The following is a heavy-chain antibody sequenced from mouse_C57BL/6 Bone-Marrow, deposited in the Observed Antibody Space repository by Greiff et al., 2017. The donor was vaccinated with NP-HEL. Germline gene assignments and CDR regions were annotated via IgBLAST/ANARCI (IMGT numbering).Heavy chain of an antibody. V-gene: IGHV1-26*01. Sequence: EVQLQQSGPELVKPGASVKISCKASGYTFTDYYMNWVKQSHGKSLEWIGDINPNNGGTSYNQKFKGKATLTVDKSSSTAYMELRSLTSEDSAVYYCARHSYGSSSYAMDYWGQGTSVTVSS. D-gene: IGHD1-1*01. CDR2: INPNNGGT. CDR1: GYTFTDYY. J-gene: IGHJ4*01. CDR3: ARHSYGSSSYAMDY.